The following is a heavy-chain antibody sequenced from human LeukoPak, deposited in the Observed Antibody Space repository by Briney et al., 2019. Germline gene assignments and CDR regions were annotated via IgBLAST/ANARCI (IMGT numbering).Heavy chain of an antibody. V-gene: IGHV3-74*01. Sequence: PGGSLRLSCEASGFTFNGHWMHWVRQAPGKGLVWVSLINGDGSTISYADSVKGRFTISRDNSKNTLYLQMDSLRAEDTAVYYCARSPTVTSGPNLDYWGQGTLVTVSS. CDR3: ARSPTVTSGPNLDY. CDR1: GFTFNGHW. D-gene: IGHD4-17*01. CDR2: INGDGSTI. J-gene: IGHJ4*02.